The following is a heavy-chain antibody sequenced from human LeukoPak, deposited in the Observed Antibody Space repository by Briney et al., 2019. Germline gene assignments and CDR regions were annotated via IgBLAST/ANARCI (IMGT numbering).Heavy chain of an antibody. CDR2: IIPIFGTA. V-gene: IGHV1-69*05. CDR3: ARTDV. Sequence: SVKVSCKASGGTFSSYAISWVRQAPGQGLEWMGGIIPIFGTANYAQKFQGRVTMTRNTSISTAYMEVSSLRFEDTAVYYCARTDVWGQGTTVTVSS. CDR1: GGTFSSYA. J-gene: IGHJ6*02.